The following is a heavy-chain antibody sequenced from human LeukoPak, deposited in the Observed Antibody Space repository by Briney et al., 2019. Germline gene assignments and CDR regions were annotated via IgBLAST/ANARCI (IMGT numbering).Heavy chain of an antibody. Sequence: HPGGSLRLSCAASGFTFSSYAMHWVRQAPGKGLVWVAIISYDGSNKYYADSVKGRFTISRDNSKNTLYLQINSLRAEDTAVYYCATDPDSSGYYYPIFDYWGQGTLVIVSS. D-gene: IGHD3-22*01. V-gene: IGHV3-30-3*01. CDR1: GFTFSSYA. CDR3: ATDPDSSGYYYPIFDY. J-gene: IGHJ4*02. CDR2: ISYDGSNK.